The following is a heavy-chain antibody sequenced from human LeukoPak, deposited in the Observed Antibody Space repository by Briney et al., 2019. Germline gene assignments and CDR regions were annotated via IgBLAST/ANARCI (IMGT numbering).Heavy chain of an antibody. D-gene: IGHD4-17*01. CDR1: EFTFSSYA. Sequence: GGSLRLSCAASEFTFSSYAMSWVRQAPGKGLEWVSAISGSGGSTYYADSVKGRFTISRDNSKNTLYLQMNSLRAEDTAVYYCAKGPLPAFYGDATFDYWGQGTLVTVSS. CDR3: AKGPLPAFYGDATFDY. V-gene: IGHV3-23*01. CDR2: ISGSGGST. J-gene: IGHJ4*02.